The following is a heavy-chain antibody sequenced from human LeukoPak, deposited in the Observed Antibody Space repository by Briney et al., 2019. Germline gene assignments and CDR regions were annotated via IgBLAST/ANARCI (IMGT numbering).Heavy chain of an antibody. J-gene: IGHJ3*02. Sequence: QTGGSLRLSCAASGFTFSSYAMHWVRQAPGKGLEWVAVISYDGSNKYYADSVKGRFTISRDNSKNTLYLQMNSLRAEDTAVCYCARDRDTAMVHDAFDIWGQGTMVTVSS. CDR2: ISYDGSNK. V-gene: IGHV3-30*04. D-gene: IGHD5-18*01. CDR1: GFTFSSYA. CDR3: ARDRDTAMVHDAFDI.